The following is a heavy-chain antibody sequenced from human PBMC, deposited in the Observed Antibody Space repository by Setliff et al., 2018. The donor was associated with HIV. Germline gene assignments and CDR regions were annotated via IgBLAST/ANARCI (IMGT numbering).Heavy chain of an antibody. J-gene: IGHJ4*02. D-gene: IGHD6-19*01. CDR3: ARGSCSGCYLSDY. V-gene: IGHV1-3*01. CDR1: GYTFTDYY. Sequence: GASVKVSCKASGYTFTDYYIHWVRQAPGQRLEWMGYINAGDDNTRYSEKFQGRVTITRDTSANTAYMELSSLRSEDTAVYYCARGSCSGCYLSDYWGLGTLVTVPS. CDR2: INAGDDNT.